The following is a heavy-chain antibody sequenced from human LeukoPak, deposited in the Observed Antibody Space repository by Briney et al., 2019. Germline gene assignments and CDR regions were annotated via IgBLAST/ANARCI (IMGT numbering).Heavy chain of an antibody. CDR1: GGSISSYY. CDR3: ASSTGTTFGWLFDY. V-gene: IGHV4-59*01. D-gene: IGHD1-7*01. CDR2: IYYSGST. J-gene: IGHJ4*02. Sequence: SETLSLTCTVSGGSISSYYWSWIRQPPGKGLEWIGYIYYSGSTNYNPSLKSRVTISVDTSKNQFSLKLSSVTAADTAVYYCASSTGTTFGWLFDYWGQGTLVTVSS.